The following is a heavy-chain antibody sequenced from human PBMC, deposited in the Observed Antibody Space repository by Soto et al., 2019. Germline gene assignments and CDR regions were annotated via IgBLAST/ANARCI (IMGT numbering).Heavy chain of an antibody. D-gene: IGHD3-10*01. Sequence: QVQLVESGGGVVQPGRSLRLSCAASGFSFSGYGMHWVRQAPGKGLEWVAVISYDGSKKYYADSVKGRFTISRDNSKNTLYLQMNSPRAEDTAVYYCAKDKGGMVHDYWGQGRLVTVSS. J-gene: IGHJ4*02. CDR2: ISYDGSKK. CDR3: AKDKGGMVHDY. V-gene: IGHV3-30*18. CDR1: GFSFSGYG.